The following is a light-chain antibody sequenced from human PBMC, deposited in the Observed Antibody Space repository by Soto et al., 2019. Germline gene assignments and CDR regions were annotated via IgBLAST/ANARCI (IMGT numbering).Light chain of an antibody. V-gene: IGKV3D-15*01. CDR3: QQYGGSTRT. CDR2: DAS. J-gene: IGKJ1*01. Sequence: EIVMTQSPATLSVSPGERATLSCRASQSVSSNLAWYQQKPGQAPRLLIYDASNRATGIPARFSGSGSGTDFTLTISSLEPEDFAVYYCQQYGGSTRTFGQGTKVDIK. CDR1: QSVSSN.